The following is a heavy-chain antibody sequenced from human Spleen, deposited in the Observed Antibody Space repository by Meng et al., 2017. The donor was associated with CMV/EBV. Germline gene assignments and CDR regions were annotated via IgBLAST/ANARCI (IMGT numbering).Heavy chain of an antibody. CDR3: AREAFGIFGVQDYYGMDV. V-gene: IGHV1-18*01. CDR1: GYTFTSYG. J-gene: IGHJ6*02. D-gene: IGHD3-3*01. Sequence: ASVKVSCKASGYTFTSYGISWVRQAPGQGLEWMGWISAYNGNTNYAQKLQGRVTMTTDTSTSTAYMELRSLRSDDTAVYYCAREAFGIFGVQDYYGMDVWGQGTTVTVSS. CDR2: ISAYNGNT.